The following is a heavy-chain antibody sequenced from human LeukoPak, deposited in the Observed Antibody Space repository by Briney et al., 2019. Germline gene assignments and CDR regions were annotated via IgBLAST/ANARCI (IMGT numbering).Heavy chain of an antibody. CDR1: GGSFSGNY. CDR3: SRGARIAAAGMKYNWFDP. J-gene: IGHJ5*02. Sequence: PSETLSLTCAVYGGSFSGNYWSWIRQPPGKRLEWIGEINDSGSTKYNPSLKSRVTISVDTSKNQFSLKLSSVTAADTAVYYCSRGARIAAAGMKYNWFDPWGQGTLVTVSS. V-gene: IGHV4-34*01. CDR2: INDSGST. D-gene: IGHD6-13*01.